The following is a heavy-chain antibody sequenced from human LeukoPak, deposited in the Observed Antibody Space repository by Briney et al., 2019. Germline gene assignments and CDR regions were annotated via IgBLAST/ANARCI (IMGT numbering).Heavy chain of an antibody. Sequence: GGSLRLSCAASGFTFSAYNMNWVRQAPGKGLGWVASISSNTNYKYYADSLKGRFTVSRDNAKNSLFLQMNSLRAEDTAVYYCARGAGVLGLGGDHWGQGTLVTVSS. J-gene: IGHJ4*02. CDR3: ARGAGVLGLGGDH. CDR1: GFTFSAYN. CDR2: ISSNTNYK. D-gene: IGHD3-16*01. V-gene: IGHV3-21*01.